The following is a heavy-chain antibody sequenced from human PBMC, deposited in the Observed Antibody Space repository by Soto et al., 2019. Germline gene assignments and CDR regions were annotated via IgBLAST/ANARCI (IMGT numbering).Heavy chain of an antibody. CDR3: ARDPGYRNGMDV. V-gene: IGHV3-53*01. J-gene: IGHJ6*02. Sequence: EVQLVESGGGLIQPGGSLRPSCAASGFSVSNDYMSWVRQAPGKGLEWVSVIYSGGDTYYADSVKGRFTISRDNSKNTLHLQMNSLRAEDTAVYYCARDPGYRNGMDVWGQGTTVTVSS. CDR1: GFSVSNDY. D-gene: IGHD5-12*01. CDR2: IYSGGDT.